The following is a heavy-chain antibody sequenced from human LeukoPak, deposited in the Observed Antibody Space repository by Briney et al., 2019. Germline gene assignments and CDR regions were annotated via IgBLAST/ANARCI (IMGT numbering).Heavy chain of an antibody. CDR2: IYHSGST. Sequence: PSETLSLTCTVSGYSISSGYYWGWIRQPPGKGLEWIGSIYHSGSTYYNPSLKSRVTISVDTSKNQFSLKLSSVTAADTAVYYCAGIAARQKGAFDYWGQGTLVTVSS. CDR3: AGIAARQKGAFDY. V-gene: IGHV4-38-2*02. D-gene: IGHD6-6*01. CDR1: GYSISSGYY. J-gene: IGHJ4*02.